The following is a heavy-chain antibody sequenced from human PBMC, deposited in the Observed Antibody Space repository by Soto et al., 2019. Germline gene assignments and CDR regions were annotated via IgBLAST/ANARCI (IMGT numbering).Heavy chain of an antibody. Sequence: SVKVSCKASGYSFTNNDVSWVRQATGQGLEWIGWIVVGSGNTNYAQKFQERVTITRDMSTNTAYMELSSLRSEDTAVYYCAADPYCGGDCYFDYWGQGIMVTVSS. V-gene: IGHV1-58*01. J-gene: IGHJ4*02. CDR3: AADPYCGGDCYFDY. CDR1: GYSFTNND. CDR2: IVVGSGNT. D-gene: IGHD2-21*02.